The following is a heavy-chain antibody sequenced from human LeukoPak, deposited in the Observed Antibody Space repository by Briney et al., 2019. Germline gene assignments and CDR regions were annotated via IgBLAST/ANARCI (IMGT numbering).Heavy chain of an antibody. Sequence: GESLKISCKASGYTFTNYWIEWLRHTPGKGLEWMGIIYAGDSETTYSPSFQGHVTISADKSINTAYLQWSSLKPSDTAIYYCARHYARWSPLDFWGQRTQVTVSS. CDR1: GYTFTNYW. CDR3: ARHYARWSPLDF. J-gene: IGHJ4*02. CDR2: IYAGDSET. D-gene: IGHD2-2*01. V-gene: IGHV5-51*01.